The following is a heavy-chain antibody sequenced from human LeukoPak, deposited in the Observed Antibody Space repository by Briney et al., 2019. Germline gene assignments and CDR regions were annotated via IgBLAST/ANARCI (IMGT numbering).Heavy chain of an antibody. CDR2: ISSGDST. CDR1: GFSVSANY. CDR3: ARDAYRDYYDSDGYYYVGMDV. Sequence: GGSLRLSCAASGFSVSANYMTWVRQAPGKGLEWVTVISSGDSTSYADSVKGRFTISRDTSKNTLYLQMNSLRAEDTAVYYCARDAYRDYYDSDGYYYVGMDVWGQGTTVTVSS. V-gene: IGHV3-53*01. J-gene: IGHJ6*02. D-gene: IGHD3-22*01.